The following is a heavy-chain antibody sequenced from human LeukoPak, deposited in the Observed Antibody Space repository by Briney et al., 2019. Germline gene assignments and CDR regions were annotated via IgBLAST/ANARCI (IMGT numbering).Heavy chain of an antibody. Sequence: PSETLSLTCTVSGGSISSYYWSWIRQPPGKGLEWIGYIYYSRSTNYNPSLKSRVTISVDTSKNQFSLKLSSVTAADTAVYYCARGRPFFDYWGQGTLVTVSS. CDR1: GGSISSYY. D-gene: IGHD1-1*01. V-gene: IGHV4-59*01. J-gene: IGHJ4*02. CDR3: ARGRPFFDY. CDR2: IYYSRST.